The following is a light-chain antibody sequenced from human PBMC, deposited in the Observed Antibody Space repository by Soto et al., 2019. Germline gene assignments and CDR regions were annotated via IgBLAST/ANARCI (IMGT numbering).Light chain of an antibody. V-gene: IGKV3-20*01. CDR2: DAS. CDR3: QRYDISPFP. CDR1: LSVSSTY. J-gene: IGKJ2*01. Sequence: EIVLTQSPGTLSLSPGERATLSCRASLSVSSTYLAWYQQKPGQAPRLLIYDASSRATGIPDRFSGSGSGTDFTLTISRLEPEDFAVYYCQRYDISPFPFGQGTKLEIK.